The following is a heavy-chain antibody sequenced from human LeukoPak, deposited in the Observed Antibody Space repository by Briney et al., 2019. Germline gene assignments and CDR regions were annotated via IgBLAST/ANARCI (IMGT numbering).Heavy chain of an antibody. CDR2: INPNSGGT. Sequence: ASVTVSCKASGYTFTGYYMHWVRQAPGQGLEWMGWINPNSGGTNYAQNFQGRVTMTRDTSISTAYMELSRLRSDDTAVYYCARERITGNWFDPWGRGTLVTVSS. CDR3: ARERITGNWFDP. CDR1: GYTFTGYY. J-gene: IGHJ5*02. D-gene: IGHD1-20*01. V-gene: IGHV1-2*02.